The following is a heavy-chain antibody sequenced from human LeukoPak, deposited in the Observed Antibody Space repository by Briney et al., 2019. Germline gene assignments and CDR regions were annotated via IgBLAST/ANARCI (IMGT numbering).Heavy chain of an antibody. J-gene: IGHJ6*03. CDR1: GYTFTGYY. D-gene: IGHD2-2*02. Sequence: ASVKVSCKASGYTFTGYYMHWVRQAPGQGLEWMGWINPNSGGTNYAQKFQGRVTMTRDESTSTAYMELSSLRSEDTAVYYCASPTQGYCSSTSCYTGGYYYYMDVWGKGTTVTVSS. CDR3: ASPTQGYCSSTSCYTGGYYYYMDV. V-gene: IGHV1-2*02. CDR2: INPNSGGT.